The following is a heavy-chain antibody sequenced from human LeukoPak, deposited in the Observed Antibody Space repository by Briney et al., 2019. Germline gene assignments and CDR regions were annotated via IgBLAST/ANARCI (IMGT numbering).Heavy chain of an antibody. V-gene: IGHV3-9*01. J-gene: IGHJ5*02. D-gene: IGHD6-19*01. CDR1: GFTFDDYA. CDR2: ISWNSGSI. CDR3: ASSGWYRDNWFDP. Sequence: GGSLRLSCAASGFTFDDYAMHRVRQAPGKGLEWVSGISWNSGSIGYADSVKGRFTISRDNAKNSLYLQMNSLRSEDTAVYYCASSGWYRDNWFDPWGQGTLVTVSS.